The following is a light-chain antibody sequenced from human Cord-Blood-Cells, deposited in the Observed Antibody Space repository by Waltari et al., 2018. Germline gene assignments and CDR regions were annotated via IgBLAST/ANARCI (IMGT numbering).Light chain of an antibody. V-gene: IGKV3-20*01. CDR1: PSVSSSY. J-gene: IGKJ1*01. CDR3: QQYGSSPT. Sequence: EIVLTQSPGTLSLSPGERATISCRASPSVSSSYLAWYQQKPGQAPRLLIYGASSRATGIPDRFSGSGSGTDFTLTISRLEPEDFAVYYCQQYGSSPTFGQGTKVEIK. CDR2: GAS.